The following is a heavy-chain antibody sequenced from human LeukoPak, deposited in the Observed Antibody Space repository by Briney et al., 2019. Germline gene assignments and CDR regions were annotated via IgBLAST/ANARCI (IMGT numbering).Heavy chain of an antibody. D-gene: IGHD3-9*01. V-gene: IGHV1-69*13. J-gene: IGHJ4*02. CDR3: AAVLTGYRDHFDY. CDR1: GYTFTSYY. Sequence: GASVKVSCKASGYTFTSYYMHWVRQAPGQGLEWMGGIIPIFGTANYAQKFQGRVTITADESTSTAYMELSSLRSEDTAVYYCAAVLTGYRDHFDYWGQGTLVTVSS. CDR2: IIPIFGTA.